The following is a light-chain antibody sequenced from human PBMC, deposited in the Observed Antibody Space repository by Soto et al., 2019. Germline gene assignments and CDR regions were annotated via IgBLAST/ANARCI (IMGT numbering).Light chain of an antibody. V-gene: IGKV3-11*01. CDR3: QKSGT. CDR2: DAS. CDR1: QSVSNH. J-gene: IGKJ5*01. Sequence: EIVLTQSPATLSLSPGERATLSCRASQSVSNHLGWYQQKPGQAPRLLIYDASNRATAIPAMFSGSGPGTDFTLTISILAPEDVDVYYCQKSGTFGQGTRLEI.